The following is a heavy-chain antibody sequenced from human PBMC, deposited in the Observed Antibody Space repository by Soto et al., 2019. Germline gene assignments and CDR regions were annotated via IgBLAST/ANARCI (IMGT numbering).Heavy chain of an antibody. D-gene: IGHD6-13*01. J-gene: IGHJ1*01. CDR2: INWNSGSI. Sequence: EVQLVESGGGLVQPGRSLRLSCAASGFTFDDYAMHWVRQVPGKGLGVSGINWNSGSIGYGDSVKGRFAISRDNAKNSLHLQMNSLSAEDTAFYYCVKDESINWYSGHFRHWGQGTLVTVSS. CDR3: VKDESINWYSGHFRH. CDR1: GFTFDDYA. V-gene: IGHV3-9*01.